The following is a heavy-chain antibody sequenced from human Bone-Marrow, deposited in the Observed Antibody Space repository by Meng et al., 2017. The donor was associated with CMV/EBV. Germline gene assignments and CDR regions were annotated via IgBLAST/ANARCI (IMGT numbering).Heavy chain of an antibody. CDR1: GSY. J-gene: IGHJ4*02. Sequence: GSYWSWLRPPPGKGLEWIGEINHSGSTNYNPSLKSRVTISVDTSKNQFSLKLSSVTAADTAVYYCARGRYYPHRSYGSGSRSYYFDYWGQGTLVTVSS. V-gene: IGHV4-34*01. CDR3: ARGRYYPHRSYGSGSRSYYFDY. D-gene: IGHD3-10*01. CDR2: INHSGST.